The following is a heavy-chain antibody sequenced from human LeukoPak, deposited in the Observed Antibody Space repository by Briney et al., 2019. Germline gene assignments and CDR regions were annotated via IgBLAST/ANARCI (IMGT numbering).Heavy chain of an antibody. CDR2: INAANGST. V-gene: IGHV1-3*01. D-gene: IGHD3-22*01. CDR1: GYSFTDYA. J-gene: IGHJ4*02. Sequence: EASVTVSCKASGYSFTDYAMHWVRQAPGQRLEWMGWINAANGSTKYSQNFQGRVTITRDTSASTAYMELSSLRSEDTAVYYCAGTYYYDSSGYYPAFDYWGQGTLVTVSS. CDR3: AGTYYYDSSGYYPAFDY.